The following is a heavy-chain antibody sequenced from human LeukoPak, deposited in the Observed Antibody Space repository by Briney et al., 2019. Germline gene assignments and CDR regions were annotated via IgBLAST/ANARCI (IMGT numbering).Heavy chain of an antibody. J-gene: IGHJ6*02. CDR1: GGSIRSYY. CDR3: ARHARDCSSTSCNYYYYGMDV. D-gene: IGHD2-2*01. CDR2: IYTSGST. V-gene: IGHV4-4*07. Sequence: SETLSLTCTVSGGSIRSYYWSWIRQPAGKGLEWIGRIYTSGSTNYNPSLKSRVTISVDTSKNQFSLKLSSVTAADTAVYYCARHARDCSSTSCNYYYYGMDVWGQGTTVTVSS.